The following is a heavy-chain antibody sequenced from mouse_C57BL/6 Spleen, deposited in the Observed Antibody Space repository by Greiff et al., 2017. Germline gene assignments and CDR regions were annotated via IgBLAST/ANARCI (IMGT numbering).Heavy chain of an antibody. CDR3: ARGSRTDYAMDY. V-gene: IGHV1-63*01. CDR2: IYPGGGYT. Sequence: VMLVESGAELVRPGTSVKMSCKASGYTFTNYWIGWAKQRPGNGLEWIGDIYPGGGYTNYNEKLKGKATLTADKSSSTAYMQFSSLTSEDSAIYYCARGSRTDYAMDYWGQGTSVTVSS. CDR1: GYTFTNYW. J-gene: IGHJ4*01. D-gene: IGHD1-1*01.